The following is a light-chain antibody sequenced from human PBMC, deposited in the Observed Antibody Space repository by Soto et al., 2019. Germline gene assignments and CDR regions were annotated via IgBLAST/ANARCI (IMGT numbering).Light chain of an antibody. J-gene: IGKJ2*01. V-gene: IGKV1-5*03. CDR3: QQYNSYSYT. CDR2: KAS. CDR1: QSISSW. Sequence: DIQMTQSPSTLSASVGDRVTITCRASQSISSWLAWYQQKPGKAPKLLIYKASSLESVVPSRFSGSGSGTEFTLTISSLQPDDFATYYCQQYNSYSYTFGQGTKVEIK.